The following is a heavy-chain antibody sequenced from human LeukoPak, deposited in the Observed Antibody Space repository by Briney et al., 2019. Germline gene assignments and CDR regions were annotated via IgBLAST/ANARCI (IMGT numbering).Heavy chain of an antibody. D-gene: IGHD2-15*01. CDR2: IYYSGST. J-gene: IGHJ6*02. Sequence: SETLSLTCTVSGGPISSGGYYWSWIRQHPGKGLEWIGYIYYSGSTYYNPSLKSRVTISVDTSKNQFSLKLSSVTAADTAVYYCARDSLSLYYYYGMDVWGQGTTVTVS. CDR1: GGPISSGGYY. CDR3: ARDSLSLYYYYGMDV. V-gene: IGHV4-31*03.